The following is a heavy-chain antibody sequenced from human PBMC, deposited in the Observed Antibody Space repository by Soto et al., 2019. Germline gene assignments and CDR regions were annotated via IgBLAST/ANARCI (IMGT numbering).Heavy chain of an antibody. J-gene: IGHJ6*02. CDR1: GGSISSGDYY. CDR2: IYYSGTT. V-gene: IGHV4-30-4*01. Sequence: SETLSLTCTVSGGSISSGDYYWSWIRQPPGKGLEWIGYIYYSGTTYYNPSLKSRVTISVDTSKNQFSLKVNSVTAADTAVYYCARELIQLWPHYYYGMDVSGQGPTVTVYS. CDR3: ARELIQLWPHYYYGMDV. D-gene: IGHD5-18*01.